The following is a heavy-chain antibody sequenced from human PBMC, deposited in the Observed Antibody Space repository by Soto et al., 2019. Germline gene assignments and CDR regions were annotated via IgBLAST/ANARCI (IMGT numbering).Heavy chain of an antibody. CDR2: IYTSGST. Sequence: PSETLSLTCTVSGGSISSYYWSWIRQPAGKGLEWIGRIYTSGSTNYNPSLKSRVTMSVDTSKNQFSLKLSPVTAADTAVYYCARVGKLELQGGAFDIWGQGTMVTVSS. V-gene: IGHV4-4*07. D-gene: IGHD1-7*01. J-gene: IGHJ3*02. CDR1: GGSISSYY. CDR3: ARVGKLELQGGAFDI.